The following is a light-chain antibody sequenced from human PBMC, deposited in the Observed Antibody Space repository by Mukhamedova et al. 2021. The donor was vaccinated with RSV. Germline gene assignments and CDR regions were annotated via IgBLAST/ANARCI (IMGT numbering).Light chain of an antibody. CDR3: AAWDDSLKGPGFV. J-gene: IGLJ1*01. V-gene: IGLV1-44*01. CDR2: DNN. CDR1: SNIGSNS. Sequence: SNIGSNSVKWYRQLPGTAPKLLIYDNNQRPSGVPDRFSGSKSGASATLAISGLQSEDEADYYCAAWDDSLKGPGFVFGTGTTVT.